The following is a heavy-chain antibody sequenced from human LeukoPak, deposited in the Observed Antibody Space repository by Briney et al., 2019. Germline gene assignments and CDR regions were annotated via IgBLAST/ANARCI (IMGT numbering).Heavy chain of an antibody. Sequence: PGGSLRLSCAVSGFTFSNYAMSWVRQTPGEVREWVSTISVNGGSTYSADSVKGRFTISRDNSKNTLYLQMNSLRAEDTAIYYCAKDVRGTYAPDYWGQGTLVTVSS. D-gene: IGHD2-2*01. CDR1: GFTFSNYA. J-gene: IGHJ4*02. CDR2: ISVNGGST. V-gene: IGHV3-23*01. CDR3: AKDVRGTYAPDY.